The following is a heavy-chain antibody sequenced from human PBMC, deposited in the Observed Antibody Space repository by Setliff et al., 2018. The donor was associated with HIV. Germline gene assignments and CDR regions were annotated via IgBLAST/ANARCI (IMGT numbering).Heavy chain of an antibody. D-gene: IGHD3-10*01. Sequence: SETLSLTCTVSGGSISSGRYYWSWIRQPAGKGLEWIGHIYTGGSPNYNPSLMSRVTISIDTSKDQLSLKLNSLIAADTAVYYCARVGGVFGEARPPPDYWGQGALVTVSS. V-gene: IGHV4-61*09. CDR3: ARVGGVFGEARPPPDY. CDR1: GGSISSGRYY. J-gene: IGHJ4*02. CDR2: IYTGGSP.